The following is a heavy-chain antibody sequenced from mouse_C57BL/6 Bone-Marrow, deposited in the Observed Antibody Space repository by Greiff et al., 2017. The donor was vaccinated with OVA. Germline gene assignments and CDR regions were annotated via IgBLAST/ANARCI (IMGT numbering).Heavy chain of an antibody. D-gene: IGHD1-1*01. CDR2: IYPGSGST. V-gene: IGHV1-55*01. Sequence: QVQLQQPGAELVKPGASVKMSCKASGYTFTSYWITWVKQRPGQGLEWIGDIYPGSGSTNYNEKFKSKATLTVDTSSSTAYMQLSSLTSEDSAVYYCARSDYYYGSSVDYWGQGTTLTVSS. CDR3: ARSDYYYGSSVDY. CDR1: GYTFTSYW. J-gene: IGHJ2*01.